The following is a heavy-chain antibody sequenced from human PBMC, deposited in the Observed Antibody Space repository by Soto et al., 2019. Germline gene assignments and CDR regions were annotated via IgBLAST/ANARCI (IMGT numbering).Heavy chain of an antibody. V-gene: IGHV1-2*02. J-gene: IGHJ6*02. D-gene: IGHD6-6*01. CDR1: GFSFTGYY. CDR2: INAHSGGT. Sequence: ASVKVSCKASGFSFTGYYIHWLRQVPGQGLEWMGWINAHSGGTEYAQKFQGRVTLTRDTSIATAYLTLTSLTSDDTALYYCAKDLTRQLAYWLDPWGQGTTVTVSS. CDR3: AKDLTRQLAYWLDP.